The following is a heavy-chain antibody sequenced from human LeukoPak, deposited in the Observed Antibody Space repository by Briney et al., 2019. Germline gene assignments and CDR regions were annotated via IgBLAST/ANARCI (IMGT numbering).Heavy chain of an antibody. CDR2: FDPEDGET. V-gene: IGHV1-24*01. CDR3: ATVSGFGYSSGWYDY. J-gene: IGHJ4*02. CDR1: GYTLTELS. D-gene: IGHD6-19*01. Sequence: ASVKVSCKVSGYTLTELSMHWVRQAPGKGLEWMGGFDPEDGETIYAQKFQGRVTMTEDTPTDTAYMELSSLRSEDTAVYYCATVSGFGYSSGWYDYWGQGTLVTVSS.